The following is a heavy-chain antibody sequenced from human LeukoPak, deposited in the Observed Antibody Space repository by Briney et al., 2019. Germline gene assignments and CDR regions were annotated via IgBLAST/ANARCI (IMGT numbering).Heavy chain of an antibody. CDR2: ISSSGSTI. Sequence: GGSLRLSCAASGFTFSSYWMSWVRQAPGKGLEWVSYISSSGSTIYYADSVKGRFTISRDNAKNSLYLQMNSLRAEDTAVYYCARDSRIWFGELLTFDYWGQGTLVTVSS. J-gene: IGHJ4*02. CDR3: ARDSRIWFGELLTFDY. CDR1: GFTFSSYW. V-gene: IGHV3-48*04. D-gene: IGHD3-10*01.